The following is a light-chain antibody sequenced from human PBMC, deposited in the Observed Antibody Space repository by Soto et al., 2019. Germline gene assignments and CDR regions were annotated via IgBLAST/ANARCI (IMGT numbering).Light chain of an antibody. J-gene: IGKJ1*01. CDR3: QQYSTYPWT. Sequence: DIQMTQSPSTLSAAVGDRVTITCRASQTISTLLAWYQQRPGKAPNLLIYKASSLESGVPSRFSGSGSGTEFTLTISSLQPDEFATYFFQQYSTYPWTFGQGTKVEVK. CDR2: KAS. V-gene: IGKV1-5*03. CDR1: QTISTL.